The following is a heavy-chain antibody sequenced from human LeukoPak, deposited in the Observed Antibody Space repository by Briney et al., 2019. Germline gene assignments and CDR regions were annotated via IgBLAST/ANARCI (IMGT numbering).Heavy chain of an antibody. CDR2: INQDGSEK. V-gene: IGHV3-7*03. CDR1: GFRFGGFW. J-gene: IGHJ3*02. Sequence: PGGSLRLSCEASGFRFGGFWMNWVRQAPGKGPERVANINQDGSEKLYVDSVKGRFTISRDNAKNSLYLQMNSLRAEDTAVYYCAKGEGEYQLPPAAFDIWGQGTMVTVSS. CDR3: AKGEGEYQLPPAAFDI. D-gene: IGHD2-2*01.